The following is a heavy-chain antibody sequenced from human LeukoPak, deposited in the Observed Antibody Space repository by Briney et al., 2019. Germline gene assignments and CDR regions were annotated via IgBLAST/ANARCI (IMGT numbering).Heavy chain of an antibody. CDR3: ARAMYGSGSYFGS. Sequence: GGSLRLSCEASGFSFSGYAMSWVRQAPGKGLDWVSGVSDSGVNTYYADSVKGRFTISRDNAKNSLYLQMNSLRVEDTAVYYCARAMYGSGSYFGSWGQGTLVTVSS. V-gene: IGHV3-23*01. CDR1: GFSFSGYA. D-gene: IGHD3-10*01. CDR2: VSDSGVNT. J-gene: IGHJ5*02.